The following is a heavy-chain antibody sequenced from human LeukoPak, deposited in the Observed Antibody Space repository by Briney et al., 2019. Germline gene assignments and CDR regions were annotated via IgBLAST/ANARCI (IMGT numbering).Heavy chain of an antibody. CDR2: VNPNSGNT. Sequence: ASVKVSCKASGYTFSSYDINWVRQATGQGLEWMGYVNPNSGNTGYAQNFQGRVIMTRNTSISTAYMEMSSLRSEDTAVYYCTRGNIYYYGMDVWGQGTTVTVS. CDR1: GYTFSSYD. V-gene: IGHV1-8*01. CDR3: TRGNIYYYGMDV. J-gene: IGHJ6*02.